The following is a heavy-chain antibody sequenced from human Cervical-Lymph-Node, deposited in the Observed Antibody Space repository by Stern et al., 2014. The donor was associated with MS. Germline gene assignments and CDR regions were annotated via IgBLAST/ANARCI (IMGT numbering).Heavy chain of an antibody. V-gene: IGHV5-51*01. J-gene: IGHJ4*02. CDR3: ARHCAKREQCAFDY. CDR1: GYNFTSYW. Sequence: EVQLVESGAEVKKPGESLKISCKGSGYNFTSYWIGWGRQMPGKGLEWMGIIYPGDSDTRYSPSFQGQVTISADNSISTAYLQWSSLKASDTAMYYCARHCAKREQCAFDYWGQGTLVTVSS. CDR2: IYPGDSDT. D-gene: IGHD6-19*01.